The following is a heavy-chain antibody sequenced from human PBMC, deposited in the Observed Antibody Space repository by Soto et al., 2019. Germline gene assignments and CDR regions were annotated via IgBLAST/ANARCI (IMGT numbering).Heavy chain of an antibody. CDR1: GGSISSGGYY. CDR3: ASQATGWYPDY. CDR2: IYDSGNT. Sequence: QVQLRESGPGLVKPSQTLSLTCTVSGGSISSGGYYWSWIRQFPGKGLEWIGYIYDSGNTYYNPSLKRRITISTDTSKSQFSLNLTSVTAADPAVYYCASQATGWYPDYWGQGTLVTVSS. D-gene: IGHD6-19*01. J-gene: IGHJ4*02. V-gene: IGHV4-31*03.